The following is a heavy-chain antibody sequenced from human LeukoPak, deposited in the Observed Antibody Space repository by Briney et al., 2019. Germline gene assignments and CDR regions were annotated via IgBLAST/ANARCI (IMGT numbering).Heavy chain of an antibody. V-gene: IGHV4-34*01. CDR2: INHSGST. CDR1: GGSFSGYY. CDR3: ARHYYGSGSLLYYYYYMDV. J-gene: IGHJ6*03. D-gene: IGHD3-10*01. Sequence: SETLSLTCAVYGGSFSGYYWSWIRQPPGKGLEWIGEINHSGSTNYNPSLKSRVTISVDTSKNQFSLKLSSVTAADTAVYYCARHYYGSGSLLYYYYYMDVWGKGTTVTISS.